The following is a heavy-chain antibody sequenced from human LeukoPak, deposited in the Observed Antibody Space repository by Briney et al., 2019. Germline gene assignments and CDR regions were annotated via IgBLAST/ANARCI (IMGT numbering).Heavy chain of an antibody. CDR2: IGTSSSAI. CDR3: ARDKGYAFDI. Sequence: GGSLRLSCAASGFPFSSYSMNWVRQAPGKGLEWVSYIGTSSSAIYYADSAKGRFTISRDNAKNSLYLQMNSLRAEDTAVYYCARDKGYAFDIWGQGTLVAVSS. V-gene: IGHV3-48*01. D-gene: IGHD5-12*01. J-gene: IGHJ3*02. CDR1: GFPFSSYS.